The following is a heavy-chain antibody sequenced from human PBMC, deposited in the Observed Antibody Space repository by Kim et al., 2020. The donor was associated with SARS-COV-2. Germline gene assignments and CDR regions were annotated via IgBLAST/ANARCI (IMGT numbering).Heavy chain of an antibody. V-gene: IGHV3-30*02. D-gene: IGHD6-6*01. J-gene: IGHJ4*02. CDR3: AKGGSSSGAAGNFDY. Sequence: PVDGRFTISRDNSMDTLYLQMGSLRTGDTAVYYCAKGGSSSGAAGNFDYWGQGTLVTFSS.